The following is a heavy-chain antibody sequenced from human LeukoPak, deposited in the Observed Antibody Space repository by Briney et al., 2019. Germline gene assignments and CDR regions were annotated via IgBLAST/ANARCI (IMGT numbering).Heavy chain of an antibody. D-gene: IGHD3-16*02. Sequence: GGSLRLSCAASGFTFSSYGMHWVRQAPGKGLEWVALIWYDGSNEYHADSAKGRFTISRDNSKNTLYLQMNSMRVEDTDVYYCARTRTFGGVIVKEYNVDYWGQGTLVTVSS. CDR2: IWYDGSNE. J-gene: IGHJ4*02. CDR3: ARTRTFGGVIVKEYNVDY. CDR1: GFTFSSYG. V-gene: IGHV3-33*01.